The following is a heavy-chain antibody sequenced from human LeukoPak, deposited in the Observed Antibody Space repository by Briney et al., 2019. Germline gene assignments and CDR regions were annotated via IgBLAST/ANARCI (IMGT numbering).Heavy chain of an antibody. D-gene: IGHD6-19*01. V-gene: IGHV4-39*01. Sequence: PSETLSLTCTVSGGSISSGSYYWGWIRQPPGKGLEWIGSIYYSGSTYYNPSLKSRVTISVDTSNNQFSLKLSSVTAADMAVYFRARTGAMAGKFQPWGPGNLVNGSS. J-gene: IGHJ4*03. CDR2: IYYSGST. CDR3: ARTGAMAGKFQP. CDR1: GGSISSGSYY.